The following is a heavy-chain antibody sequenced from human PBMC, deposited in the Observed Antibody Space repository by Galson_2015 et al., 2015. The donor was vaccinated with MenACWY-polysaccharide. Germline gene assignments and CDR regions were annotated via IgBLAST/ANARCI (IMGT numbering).Heavy chain of an antibody. D-gene: IGHD3-3*01. CDR2: INSDGSIT. Sequence: SLRLSCAASGFTFTSNWMHWVRQAPGKGLVWVSRINSDGSITSYADSVKGRFTISRDNAKNTLYLQMNSLRAEDTAVYYCTSRDLWIGNDAFDICGQGTMVTVSS. CDR1: GFTFTSNW. V-gene: IGHV3-74*01. J-gene: IGHJ3*02. CDR3: TSRDLWIGNDAFDI.